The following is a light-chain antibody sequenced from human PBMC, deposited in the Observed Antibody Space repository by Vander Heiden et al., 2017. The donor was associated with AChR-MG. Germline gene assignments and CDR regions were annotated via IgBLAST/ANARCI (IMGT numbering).Light chain of an antibody. CDR1: QSISFY. CDR3: QQSYSTPFLT. V-gene: IGKV1-39*01. Sequence: DLQLTPSPSSLSASLGDSVPITCRASQSISFYLNWYQQRTGKAPKLLIYGASTLQSGFPSRFTGSGSGTHFTLTISSLQPEDFATYYCQQSYSTPFLTFGGGTKVEIK. CDR2: GAS. J-gene: IGKJ4*01.